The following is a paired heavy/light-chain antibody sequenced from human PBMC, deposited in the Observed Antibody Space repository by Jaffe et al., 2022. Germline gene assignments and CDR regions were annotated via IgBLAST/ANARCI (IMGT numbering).Light chain of an antibody. J-gene: IGKJ1*01. CDR3: QYYDNWPPTWT. V-gene: IGKV3-15*01. Sequence: EIVMTQSPATLSVSPGERATLSCRASQDVSSNLAWYRQKPGQPPRLLIYGSSLRATDVSGRFSGSGSGTEFTLTISSLQSEDFAIYYCQYYDNWPPTWTFGQGTRVEIK. CDR2: GSS. CDR1: QDVSSN.
Heavy chain of an antibody. J-gene: IGHJ3*02. CDR2: MSHSGTP. CDR3: ALESFCSLTSCPRNAFDI. CDR1: GASITSSSYY. V-gene: IGHV4-39*07. D-gene: IGHD2-2*01. Sequence: QLQLHESGPGVVKPSETLSLTCDVSGASITSSSYYWGWIRQTPGEGLEWIASMSHSGTPNYKSSLQSRLSMSVDSSKNQFSLTLTSVTAADTALYFCALESFCSLTSCPRNAFDIWGQGTLVTVSA.